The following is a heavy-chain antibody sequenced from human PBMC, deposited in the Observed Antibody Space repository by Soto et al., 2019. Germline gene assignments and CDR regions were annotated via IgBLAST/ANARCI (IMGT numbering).Heavy chain of an antibody. CDR1: GGSISSGSYY. V-gene: IGHV4-39*01. D-gene: IGHD4-17*01. J-gene: IGHJ4*02. CDR2: IYHSGST. Sequence: QLQLQESGPGLAKPSETLSLICTVSGGSISSGSYYWGWLRQPPGKGLALLGNIYHSGSTTYNSSLKSRVTSAVDTSKNQFSLKMSSVTAADTALYYCARLTVSRGFAYWGQGTLVSVSS. CDR3: ARLTVSRGFAY.